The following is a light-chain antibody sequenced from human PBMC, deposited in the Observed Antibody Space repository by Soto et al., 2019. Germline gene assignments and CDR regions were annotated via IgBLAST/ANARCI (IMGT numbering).Light chain of an antibody. CDR1: SSDVGTYNY. CDR3: SSHTGSTVV. CDR2: DVS. Sequence: QSALTQPASVSGSPGQSITISCTGTSSDVGTYNYVSWYQQHPGKAPKLMIYDVSNRPSGVSNRFSGSKSGNTASLTISGLQAGDEADYYCSSHTGSTVVFGGGTKLTVL. J-gene: IGLJ2*01. V-gene: IGLV2-14*01.